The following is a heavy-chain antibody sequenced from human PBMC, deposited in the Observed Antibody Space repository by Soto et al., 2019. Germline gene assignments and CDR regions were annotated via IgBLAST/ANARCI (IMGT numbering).Heavy chain of an antibody. J-gene: IGHJ4*02. CDR1: GFTFSSYE. Sequence: EVQLVESGGGLVQPGGSLRLSCAASGFTFSSYEMNWVRQAPGKGLEWVSYISSSGSTIYYADSVKGRFTISRDNAKNSLYLQMNSLRAEDTAVYYCARVLTIFGVVANDYWGQGTLVTVSS. D-gene: IGHD3-3*01. CDR3: ARVLTIFGVVANDY. V-gene: IGHV3-48*03. CDR2: ISSSGSTI.